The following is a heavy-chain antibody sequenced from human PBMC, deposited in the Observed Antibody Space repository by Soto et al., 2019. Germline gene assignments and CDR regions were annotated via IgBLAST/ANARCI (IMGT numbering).Heavy chain of an antibody. CDR2: IIPIFGTA. Sequence: QVQLVQSGAEVKKPGSSVKVSCKASGGTFSSYAISWVRQAPGQGLEWMGGIIPIFGTANYAQKFQGRVTIAADESTSTAYMERSSLRSEGTAVYYCATMFEYSSSSGWFDPWGQGTLVTVSS. CDR1: GGTFSSYA. J-gene: IGHJ5*02. V-gene: IGHV1-69*12. CDR3: ATMFEYSSSSGWFDP. D-gene: IGHD6-6*01.